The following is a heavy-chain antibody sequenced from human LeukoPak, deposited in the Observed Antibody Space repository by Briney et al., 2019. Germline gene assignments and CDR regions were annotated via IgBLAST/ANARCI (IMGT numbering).Heavy chain of an antibody. CDR3: AREAIAAAGTGMCDY. V-gene: IGHV3-7*01. CDR2: IKQDGSEK. CDR1: GLTFSSYW. J-gene: IGHJ4*02. D-gene: IGHD6-13*01. Sequence: PGGSLRPSCAASGLTFSSYWMSWVRQAPGKGLEWVANIKQDGSEKYYVDSVKGRFTISRDNAKNSLYLQMNSLRAEDTAVYYCAREAIAAAGTGMCDYWGQGTLVTVSS.